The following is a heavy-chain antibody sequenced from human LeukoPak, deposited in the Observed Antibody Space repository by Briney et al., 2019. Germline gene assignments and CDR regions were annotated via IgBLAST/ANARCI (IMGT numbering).Heavy chain of an antibody. V-gene: IGHV4-39*07. Sequence: SETLSLTCTVSGGSISSSSYYWGWIRQPPGKGLEWIGSIYYSGSTYYNPSLKSRVTISVDTSKNQFSLKLSSVTAADTAVYYCARVVAATRDYYYYYGMDVWGQGTTVTVSS. CDR1: GGSISSSSYY. CDR3: ARVVAATRDYYYYYGMDV. J-gene: IGHJ6*02. CDR2: IYYSGST. D-gene: IGHD2-15*01.